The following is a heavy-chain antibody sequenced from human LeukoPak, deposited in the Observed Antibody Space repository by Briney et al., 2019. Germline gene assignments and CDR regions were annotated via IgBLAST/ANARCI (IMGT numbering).Heavy chain of an antibody. Sequence: HPGRSLRLSCAASGFIFSGYGMHWVRQAPGKGLEWVALIAHDESTTHYADSVKGRFTISRDNSKNTLYLQMNNLRVEDTAIYYCAKDRIVISFGDVSKHWGQGTLVTVSS. J-gene: IGHJ1*01. CDR1: GFIFSGYG. D-gene: IGHD3-10*01. CDR2: IAHDESTT. V-gene: IGHV3-30*18. CDR3: AKDRIVISFGDVSKH.